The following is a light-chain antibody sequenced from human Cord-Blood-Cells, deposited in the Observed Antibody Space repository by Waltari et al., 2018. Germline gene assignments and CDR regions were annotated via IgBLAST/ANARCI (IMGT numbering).Light chain of an antibody. V-gene: IGLV2-11*01. Sequence: QSALTQPRSVSGSPGQSVTIPCTGTSSDVGGYNYVSWYQQHPGEAPRLMIYDVSKRPSGVPGRFSGSKSGNAASLTTSALQADEEADYYCCSYAGSYTYVFGTGTKVTVL. J-gene: IGLJ1*01. CDR2: DVS. CDR3: CSYAGSYTYV. CDR1: SSDVGGYNY.